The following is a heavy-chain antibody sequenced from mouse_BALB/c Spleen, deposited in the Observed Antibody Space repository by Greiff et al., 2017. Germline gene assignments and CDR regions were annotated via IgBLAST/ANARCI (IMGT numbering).Heavy chain of an antibody. CDR3: TRSYECYYVRYAMDY. D-gene: IGHD2-3*01. V-gene: IGHV1-69*02. CDR1: GYTFTSYW. CDR2: IYPSDSYT. Sequence: VQLQQPGAELVRPGASVKLSCKASGYTFTSYWINWVKQRPGQGLEWIGNIYPSDSYTNYNQKFKDKATLTVDKSSSTAYMQLSSPTSEDSAVYYCTRSYECYYVRYAMDYWGQGTSVTVSS. J-gene: IGHJ4*01.